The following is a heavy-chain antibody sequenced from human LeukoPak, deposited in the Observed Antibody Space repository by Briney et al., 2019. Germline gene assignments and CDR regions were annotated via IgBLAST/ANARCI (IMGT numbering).Heavy chain of an antibody. Sequence: SETLSLTCTVSGGSISSYYWSWIRQPPGKGLEWIGYIYYSGSTNYNPSLKSRVTISVDTSKDQFSLKLSSVTAAATAVYYCATGRNRVVPAVTYSYYYYYMDVWGKGTTVTVSS. D-gene: IGHD2-2*01. CDR1: GGSISSYY. V-gene: IGHV4-59*01. CDR2: IYYSGST. CDR3: ATGRNRVVPAVTYSYYYYYMDV. J-gene: IGHJ6*03.